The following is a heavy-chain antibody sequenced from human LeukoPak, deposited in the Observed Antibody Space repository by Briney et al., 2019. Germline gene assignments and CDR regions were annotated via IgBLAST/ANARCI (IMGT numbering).Heavy chain of an antibody. CDR3: ARDSAGRDGYNSRASARAFDI. D-gene: IGHD5-24*01. J-gene: IGHJ3*02. V-gene: IGHV1-18*01. CDR2: ISAYNGNT. Sequence: ASVNVSCKASGYTFTSYGLSWVRQAPGQGLEWMGWISAYNGNTNYAQKLQGRVTMTTDTSTSTAYMELRSLRSDDTAVYYCARDSAGRDGYNSRASARAFDIWGQGTMVTVSS. CDR1: GYTFTSYG.